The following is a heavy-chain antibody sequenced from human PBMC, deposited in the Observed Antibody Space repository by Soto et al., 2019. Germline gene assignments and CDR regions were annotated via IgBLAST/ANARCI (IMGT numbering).Heavy chain of an antibody. D-gene: IGHD3-3*01. CDR2: INHSGST. J-gene: IGHJ6*03. CDR3: ARGWGDLRFLECSYIKPYYYYYMDV. CDR1: GGSFSGYY. Sequence: SETLSLTCAVYGGSFSGYYWSWIRQPPGKGLEWVGEINHSGSTNYNPSLKSRVTISVDTSKNQFSLKLSSVTAADTAVYYCARGWGDLRFLECSYIKPYYYYYMDVWGKGTTVTVPS. V-gene: IGHV4-34*01.